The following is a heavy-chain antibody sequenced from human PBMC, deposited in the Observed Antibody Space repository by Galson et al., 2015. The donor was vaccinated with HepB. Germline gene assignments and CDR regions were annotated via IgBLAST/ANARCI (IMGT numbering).Heavy chain of an antibody. CDR2: IKSKTDGGTT. Sequence: SLRLSCAASGFTFSNAWMSWVRQAPGKGLEWVGRIKSKTDGGTTDYAAPVKGRFTISRDDSKNTLYLQMNSLKTEDTAVYYCTTELMDDYGDYGQFQCDYWGQGTLVTVSS. CDR1: GFTFSNAW. V-gene: IGHV3-15*01. J-gene: IGHJ4*02. D-gene: IGHD4-17*01. CDR3: TTELMDDYGDYGQFQCDY.